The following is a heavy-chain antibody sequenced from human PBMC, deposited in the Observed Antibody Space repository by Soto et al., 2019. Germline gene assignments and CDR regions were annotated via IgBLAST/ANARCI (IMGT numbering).Heavy chain of an antibody. Sequence: QVHLVQSGAEVKKPGASVKVSCKGSGYTFTSYGITWVRQAPGQGLEWMGWISAHNGNTDYAQKLQRRVTVTRDTSTSTAYMELRSLRSDGTAVYYCARGRYGDYWGQGALVTVSS. D-gene: IGHD1-1*01. CDR2: ISAHNGNT. J-gene: IGHJ4*02. CDR3: ARGRYGDY. CDR1: GYTFTSYG. V-gene: IGHV1-18*01.